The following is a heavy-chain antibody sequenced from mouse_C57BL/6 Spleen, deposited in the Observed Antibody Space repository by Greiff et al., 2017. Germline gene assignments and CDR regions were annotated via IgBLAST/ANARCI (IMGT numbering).Heavy chain of an antibody. CDR3: ARDYYGSSYWYFDV. CDR2: IDPSDSYT. Sequence: QVQLQQPGAELVMPGASVKLSCKASGYTFTSYWMHWVKQRPGQGLDWLGEIDPSDSYTNYNQKFKGKSTLTVDKYSSTAYMKHSSLTSEDSAVYYCARDYYGSSYWYFDVWGTGTTVTGSS. CDR1: GYTFTSYW. J-gene: IGHJ1*03. V-gene: IGHV1-69*01. D-gene: IGHD1-1*01.